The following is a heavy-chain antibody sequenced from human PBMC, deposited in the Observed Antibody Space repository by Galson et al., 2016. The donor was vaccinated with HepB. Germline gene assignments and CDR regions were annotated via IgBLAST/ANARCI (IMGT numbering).Heavy chain of an antibody. D-gene: IGHD3-3*01. J-gene: IGHJ5*02. V-gene: IGHV4-59*01. Sequence: SETLSLTCTVSGGSISTYYWSWVRQPPGKGLEWIGDISDSGSTNYNPSLKSRVTISVDTSKNQFSLKLSSVTAADTAVYYCARVLRFLDWLDFAPWGQGTLVTVSS. CDR1: GGSISTYY. CDR2: ISDSGST. CDR3: ARVLRFLDWLDFAP.